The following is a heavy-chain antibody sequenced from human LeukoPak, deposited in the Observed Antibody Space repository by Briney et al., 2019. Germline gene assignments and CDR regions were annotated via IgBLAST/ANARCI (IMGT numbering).Heavy chain of an antibody. CDR3: AKDLGGSGSYPDFDY. CDR2: ISAYNGNT. CDR1: GYTFTSYG. D-gene: IGHD1-26*01. V-gene: IGHV1-18*01. J-gene: IGHJ4*02. Sequence: ASVKVSCKASGYTFTSYGISWVRQAPGQGLEWMGWISAYNGNTNYAQKLQGRVTMTTDTSTSTAYMELRSLRSDDTALYYCAKDLGGSGSYPDFDYWGQGTLVTVSS.